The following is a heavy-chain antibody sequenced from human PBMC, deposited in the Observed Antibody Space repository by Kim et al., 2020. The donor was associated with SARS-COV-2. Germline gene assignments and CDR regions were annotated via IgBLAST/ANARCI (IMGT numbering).Heavy chain of an antibody. V-gene: IGHV1-8*01. D-gene: IGHD3-16*01. CDR2: MNPNSGNT. Sequence: ASVKVSCKASGYTFTSYDINWVRQATGQGLEWMGWMNPNSGNTGYAQKFQGRVTMTRNTSISTAYMELSSLRSEDTAVYYCARAPPPNMGGDKEDRLYYYYGMDVWGQGTTVTVSS. J-gene: IGHJ6*02. CDR3: ARAPPPNMGGDKEDRLYYYYGMDV. CDR1: GYTFTSYD.